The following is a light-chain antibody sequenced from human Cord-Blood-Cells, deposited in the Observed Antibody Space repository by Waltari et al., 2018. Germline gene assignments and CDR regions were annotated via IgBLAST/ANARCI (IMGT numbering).Light chain of an antibody. Sequence: QSVLTQPHSVSGAPGQRVTISCTGSSSNIGAGYDGHWYQQLPGTAPKLLIYGNSNRPSGVPDRFSGSKSGTSASLAITGLQAEDEADYYCQSYDSSLSANYVFGTGTKVTVL. CDR2: GNS. V-gene: IGLV1-40*01. CDR1: SSNIGAGYD. J-gene: IGLJ1*01. CDR3: QSYDSSLSANYV.